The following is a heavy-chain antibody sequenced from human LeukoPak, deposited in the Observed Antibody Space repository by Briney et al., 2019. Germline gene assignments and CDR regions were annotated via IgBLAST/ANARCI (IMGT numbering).Heavy chain of an antibody. J-gene: IGHJ5*02. D-gene: IGHD2-21*02. CDR3: SRLVVTSSANWFDP. CDR2: SPTIGNS. V-gene: IGHV4-4*09. Sequence: SETLSLTCTVSGGSISSSYWSWIRQPPGKGLGWIGYSPTIGNSNHHPSPHSRVPMSIDTSKSQFSLQFSSVTAADTALYCCSRLVVTSSANWFDPWGQETLALLSS. CDR1: GGSISSSY.